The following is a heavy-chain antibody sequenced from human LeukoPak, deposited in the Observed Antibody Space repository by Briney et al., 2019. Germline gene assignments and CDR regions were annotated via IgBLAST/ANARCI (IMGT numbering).Heavy chain of an antibody. CDR2: ISAYNGNT. CDR3: ARDPRQQLVGRPLAVDY. J-gene: IGHJ4*02. V-gene: IGHV1-18*01. CDR1: GYTFTSYG. D-gene: IGHD6-13*01. Sequence: GASVKVSCKASGYTFTSYGISWVRQAPGQGLEWMGWISAYNGNTNYAQKLQGRVTMTTDTSTSTAYMELRSLRSDDTAVYYCARDPRQQLVGRPLAVDYWGQGTLVTVSS.